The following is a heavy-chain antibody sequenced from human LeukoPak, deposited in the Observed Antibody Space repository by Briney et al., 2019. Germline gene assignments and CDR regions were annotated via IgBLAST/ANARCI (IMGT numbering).Heavy chain of an antibody. D-gene: IGHD5-24*01. CDR1: GLNFDELA. CDR2: TGIDGRSQ. J-gene: IGHJ4*02. CDR3: ARPQKNGYNFEW. Sequence: GGSLGLSCEASGLNFDELALHWARQATDRGPEWVAVTGIDGRSQSYADSVKGRFTISRDISKRTLFLQMKSLRPEDTAVYYCARPQKNGYNFEWWGQGTLATVSS. V-gene: IGHV3-30*04.